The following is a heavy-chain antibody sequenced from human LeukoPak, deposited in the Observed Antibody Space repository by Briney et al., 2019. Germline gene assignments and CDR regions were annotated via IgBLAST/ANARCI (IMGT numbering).Heavy chain of an antibody. Sequence: PSETLSLTCTVSGGSISSYYWNWVRQPPGKGLEWIGYIYYGGSTNYNPSLKSRVTISVDTSKNQFSLKLSSAAAADTAVYYCASLIAATDAFDIWGQGTMVTVSS. J-gene: IGHJ3*02. V-gene: IGHV4-59*01. D-gene: IGHD6-13*01. CDR2: IYYGGST. CDR3: ASLIAATDAFDI. CDR1: GGSISSYY.